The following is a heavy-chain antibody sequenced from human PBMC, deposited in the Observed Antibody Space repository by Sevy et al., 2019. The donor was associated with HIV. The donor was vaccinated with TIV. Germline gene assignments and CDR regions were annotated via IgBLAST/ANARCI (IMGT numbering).Heavy chain of an antibody. J-gene: IGHJ6*02. CDR2: ISSSSSPI. CDR1: GFTFSSYT. Sequence: GGSLRLSCAASGFTFSSYTMKWVRQAPGKGLEWVSYISSSSSPIYYADSVKGRFTISRDNAKKSLYLQMDSLRDEDTAIYYCARGLAALPGYYYGMDVWGQGTTVTVS. V-gene: IGHV3-48*02. CDR3: ARGLAALPGYYYGMDV. D-gene: IGHD6-6*01.